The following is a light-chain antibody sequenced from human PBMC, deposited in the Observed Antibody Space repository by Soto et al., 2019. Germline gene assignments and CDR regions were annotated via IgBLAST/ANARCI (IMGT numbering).Light chain of an antibody. CDR1: QDISNY. V-gene: IGKV1-39*01. CDR2: AAS. J-gene: IGKJ1*01. Sequence: DIKMPQSPSSLSASVGDGVTITCQASQDISNYLNWYQQKPGKAPNLLIYAASSLHSGVPSRFSGSGSGTDFTLTISSLQPEDFATYYCQQSFSSPPWTFGQGTKVDI. CDR3: QQSFSSPPWT.